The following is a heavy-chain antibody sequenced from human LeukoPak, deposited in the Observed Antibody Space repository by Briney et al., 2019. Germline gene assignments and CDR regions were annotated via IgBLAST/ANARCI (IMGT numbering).Heavy chain of an antibody. Sequence: GGSLRLSCAASGFTFSMNWVRQTPGKGLEWVSYISSSSSRIYYADSVKGRFTISRDNSKNTLYLQMNSLRAEDTAVYYCARDLGQWLDYWGQGTLVTVSS. CDR1: GFTFS. D-gene: IGHD6-19*01. V-gene: IGHV3-48*01. CDR3: ARDLGQWLDY. CDR2: ISSSSSRI. J-gene: IGHJ4*02.